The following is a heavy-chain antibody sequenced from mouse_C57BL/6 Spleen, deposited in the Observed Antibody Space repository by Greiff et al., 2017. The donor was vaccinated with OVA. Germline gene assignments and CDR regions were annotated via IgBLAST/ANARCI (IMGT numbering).Heavy chain of an antibody. D-gene: IGHD1-1*01. Sequence: VQLQQSGAELVRPGASVKLSCTASGFNIKDDYMHWVKQRPEQGLEWIGWIDPENGDTEYASKFQGKATITADTSSNTAYRQLSSLTSEDTAVYYCTTLITTVVARDYWGQGTTRTVSS. CDR1: GFNIKDDY. CDR2: IDPENGDT. CDR3: TTLITTVVARDY. J-gene: IGHJ2*01. V-gene: IGHV14-4*01.